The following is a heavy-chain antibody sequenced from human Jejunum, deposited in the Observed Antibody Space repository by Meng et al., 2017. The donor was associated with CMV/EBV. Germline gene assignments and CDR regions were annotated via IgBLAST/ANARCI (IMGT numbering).Heavy chain of an antibody. V-gene: IGHV7-4-1*02. CDR2: ISTNTGNP. CDR1: GYTFTRYP. D-gene: IGHD6-19*01. J-gene: IGHJ4*02. CDR3: GTLKYTSGFYGPAY. Sequence: QVQLVQSGSELKKPGASVKVSCKASGYTFTRYPMNWVRQAPGQGLEWMGWISTNTGNPTYAQGFTGRFVFSVDTSVSTAYLQISSLKAEDTAVYYCGTLKYTSGFYGPAYWGQGALDTVSS.